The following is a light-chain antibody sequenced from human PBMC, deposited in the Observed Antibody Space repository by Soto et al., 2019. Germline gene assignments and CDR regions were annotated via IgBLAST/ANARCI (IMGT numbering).Light chain of an antibody. Sequence: AIRMTQSPSSFSASTGDRVTITCRASQGISSYLAWYQRKPGKAPKLLIYAASTLQSGVPSRFSGSGSGTDFTLTISCLQSEDFATYYCQQVNSYPLTFGGGTKVDIK. V-gene: IGKV1-8*01. CDR1: QGISSY. J-gene: IGKJ4*01. CDR3: QQVNSYPLT. CDR2: AAS.